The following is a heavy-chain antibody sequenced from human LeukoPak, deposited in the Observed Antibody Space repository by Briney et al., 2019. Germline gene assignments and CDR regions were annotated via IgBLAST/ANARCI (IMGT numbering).Heavy chain of an antibody. J-gene: IGHJ3*02. Sequence: GASVKVSCKASGYTFTSYGISWVRQAPGQGLEWMGGIIPIFGTANYAQKFQGRVTITTDESTSTAYMELSSLRSEDTAVYYCARVPTAIVVVTRGAFDIWGQGTMVTVSS. CDR1: GYTFTSYG. CDR2: IIPIFGTA. V-gene: IGHV1-69*05. CDR3: ARVPTAIVVVTRGAFDI. D-gene: IGHD3-22*01.